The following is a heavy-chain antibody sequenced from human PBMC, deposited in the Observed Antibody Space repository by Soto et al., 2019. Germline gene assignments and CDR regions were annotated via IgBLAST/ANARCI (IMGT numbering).Heavy chain of an antibody. V-gene: IGHV4-34*01. J-gene: IGHJ4*02. Sequence: PSETLSLTCTVSGGSFSGYYWSWIRQPPGKGLEWIGEINHSGSTNYNPSLKSRVTISVDTSKNQFSLKLSSVTAADTAVYYCASRIAVAGTFWSTVNQYYFDYWGQGTLVTVSS. CDR3: ASRIAVAGTFWSTVNQYYFDY. CDR2: INHSGST. CDR1: GGSFSGYY. D-gene: IGHD6-19*01.